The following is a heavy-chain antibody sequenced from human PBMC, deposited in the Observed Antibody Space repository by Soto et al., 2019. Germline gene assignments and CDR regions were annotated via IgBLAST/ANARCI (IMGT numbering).Heavy chain of an antibody. V-gene: IGHV1-18*01. CDR1: GYTFTNYD. J-gene: IGHJ6*02. Sequence: QVHLVQSGAEVKKPGASVKVSCKASGYTFTNYDINWVRQAPGQGLEWMGWISTYTGNTNYAQKLQGRVTMTTDTXTXQXXMELRSLRSDDTAVYYCAGGYYYGSGRPTPGGMDVWGQGTTVTVSS. CDR3: AGGYYYGSGRPTPGGMDV. CDR2: ISTYTGNT. D-gene: IGHD3-10*01.